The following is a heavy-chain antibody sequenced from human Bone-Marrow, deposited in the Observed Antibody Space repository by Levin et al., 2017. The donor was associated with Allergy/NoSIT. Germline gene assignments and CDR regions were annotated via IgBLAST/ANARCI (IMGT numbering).Heavy chain of an antibody. J-gene: IGHJ6*02. CDR2: IIGSTYSI. Sequence: KGLEWVSYIIGSTYSITAYADSVKGRFTISIDNAKNSVSLQMNSLRAEDTAVYYCARSPSDYYALDVWGQGTTVTVSS. V-gene: IGHV3-21*01. CDR3: ARSPSDYYALDV.